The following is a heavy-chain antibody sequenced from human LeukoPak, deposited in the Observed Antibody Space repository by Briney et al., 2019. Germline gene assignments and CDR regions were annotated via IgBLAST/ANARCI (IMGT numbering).Heavy chain of an antibody. Sequence: PSETLSLTCTVSGGSISSSSYYWGWIRQPPGKGLEWIGSIYYSGSTYYNPSLKSRVTISVDTSKNQFSLKLSSVTAADTAVYYCASGRPGMVRGVTSPWGQGTLVTVSS. CDR3: ASGRPGMVRGVTSP. J-gene: IGHJ5*02. CDR1: GGSISSSSYY. V-gene: IGHV4-39*07. CDR2: IYYSGST. D-gene: IGHD3-10*01.